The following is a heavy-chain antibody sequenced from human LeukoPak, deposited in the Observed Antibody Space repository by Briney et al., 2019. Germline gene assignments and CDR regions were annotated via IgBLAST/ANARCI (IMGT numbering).Heavy chain of an antibody. CDR2: IYYSGST. Sequence: SETLSLTCTVSGGSISSYYWSWIRQPPGKGLEWIGYIYYSGSTNYNPSLKSRVTISVDTSKNQFSLKLSSVTAADTAVYYCARASLLWFGEFPGAFDIWGQGTMVTVSS. D-gene: IGHD3-10*01. J-gene: IGHJ3*02. CDR3: ARASLLWFGEFPGAFDI. CDR1: GGSISSYY. V-gene: IGHV4-59*01.